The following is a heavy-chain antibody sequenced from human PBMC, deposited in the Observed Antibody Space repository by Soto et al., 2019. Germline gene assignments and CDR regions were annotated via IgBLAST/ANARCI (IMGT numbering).Heavy chain of an antibody. CDR1: GFTFSTYA. Sequence: PGGSLRLSCAASGFTFSTYAMSLVRQAPGKGLEWVSSISGSGGTTYYADSVKGRFTISRDNSKNTLYRQMNSLRAEDTAVYYCAKEHYDFWSGYLSAYDYWGQGTLVTVSS. CDR2: ISGSGGTT. V-gene: IGHV3-23*01. D-gene: IGHD3-3*01. CDR3: AKEHYDFWSGYLSAYDY. J-gene: IGHJ4*02.